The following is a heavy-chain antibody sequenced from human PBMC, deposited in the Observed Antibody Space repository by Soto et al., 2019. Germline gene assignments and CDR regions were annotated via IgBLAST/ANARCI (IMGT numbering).Heavy chain of an antibody. V-gene: IGHV3-30-3*01. J-gene: IGHJ3*02. D-gene: IGHD2-2*02. Sequence: GGSLRLSCAASGFTFSSYAMHWVRQAPGKGLEWVAVISYDGSNKYYADSVKGRFTISRDNSKNTLYLQMNSLRAEDTAVYYCAKDRSCSSTRCHRAFDIWGPGTMVTVSS. CDR1: GFTFSSYA. CDR3: AKDRSCSSTRCHRAFDI. CDR2: ISYDGSNK.